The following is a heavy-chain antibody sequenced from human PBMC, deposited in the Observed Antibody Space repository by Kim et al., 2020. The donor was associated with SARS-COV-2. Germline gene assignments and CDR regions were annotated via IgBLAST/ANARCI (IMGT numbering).Heavy chain of an antibody. J-gene: IGHJ2*01. D-gene: IGHD3-10*01. CDR2: IYTSGST. V-gene: IGHV4-61*02. CDR3: ASITMVRGGHWYFDL. Sequence: SETLSLTCTVSGGSISSGSYYWSWIRQPAGKGLEWIGRIYTSGSTNYNPSLKSRVTISVDTSKNQFSLKLSSVTAADTAVYYCASITMVRGGHWYFDLWGRGTLVTVSS. CDR1: GGSISSGSYY.